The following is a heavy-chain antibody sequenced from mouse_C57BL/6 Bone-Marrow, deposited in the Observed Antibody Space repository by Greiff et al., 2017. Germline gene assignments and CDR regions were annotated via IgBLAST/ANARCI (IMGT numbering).Heavy chain of an antibody. CDR3: RSLHYAMDY. V-gene: IGHV14-1*01. CDR2: IDPEDGDT. Sequence: VQLQQSGAELVRPGASVKLSCTASGFNFKDYYMHWVKQRPEQGLEWIGRIDPEDGDTEYAPKFQGKATMTADTSSNTAYLQLSSLTSEDTAVCYSRSLHYAMDYWGQGTSVTVSS. J-gene: IGHJ4*01. CDR1: GFNFKDYY. D-gene: IGHD2-3*01.